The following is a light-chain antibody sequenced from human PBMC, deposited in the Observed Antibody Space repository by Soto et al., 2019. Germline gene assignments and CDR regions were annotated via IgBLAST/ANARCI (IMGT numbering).Light chain of an antibody. CDR1: QTVSNNY. CDR3: QQYGSSPPYT. J-gene: IGKJ2*01. CDR2: GSS. Sequence: EVMLTQSPGTLSLCPGERATLSCRASQTVSNNYLAWYQQKPGQAPRLLIFGSSDRATGIPDRFSGSGSGTDFTLTISRLEPEDFAVYYCQQYGSSPPYTFGQGTKLEIK. V-gene: IGKV3-20*01.